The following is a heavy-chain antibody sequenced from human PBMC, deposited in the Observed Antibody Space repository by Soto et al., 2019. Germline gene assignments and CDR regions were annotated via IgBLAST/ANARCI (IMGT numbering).Heavy chain of an antibody. D-gene: IGHD2-15*01. V-gene: IGHV4-59*01. Sequence: PSETLSLTCTVSGGSISSYYWSWIRQPPGKGLEWIGYIYYSGSTNYNPSLKSRVTISVDTSKNQFSLKLSSVTAADTAVYYCARAPVRHGGFDYWGQGTLVTVSS. CDR1: GGSISSYY. CDR3: ARAPVRHGGFDY. J-gene: IGHJ4*02. CDR2: IYYSGST.